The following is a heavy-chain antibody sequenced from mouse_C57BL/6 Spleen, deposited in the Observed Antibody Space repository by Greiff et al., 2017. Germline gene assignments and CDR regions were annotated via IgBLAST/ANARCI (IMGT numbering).Heavy chain of an antibody. D-gene: IGHD1-1*01. V-gene: IGHV5-6*01. Sequence: EVHLVESGGDLVKPGGSLKLSCAASGFTFSSYGMSWVRQTPDKRLEWVATISSGGSYTYYPDSVKGRFTISRDDAKNTLYLQMSSLTSADTAMYYCARRSTTVAGSMDYWGQGTSVTVSS. CDR3: ARRSTTVAGSMDY. CDR2: ISSGGSYT. CDR1: GFTFSSYG. J-gene: IGHJ4*01.